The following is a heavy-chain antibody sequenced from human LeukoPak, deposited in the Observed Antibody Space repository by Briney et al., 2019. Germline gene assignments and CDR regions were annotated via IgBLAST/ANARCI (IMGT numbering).Heavy chain of an antibody. Sequence: HPGGSLRLSCAASGFTFTKYWMTWVRQAPGKGLEWVGNIKQDGSDKNYMDSVKGRFTISRDNTKNSVYLQMSSLRAEDTAVYYCARDSPRIAVVGAFGMDVWGQGTTVTVSS. CDR1: GFTFTKYW. D-gene: IGHD6-19*01. CDR3: ARDSPRIAVVGAFGMDV. V-gene: IGHV3-7*01. J-gene: IGHJ6*02. CDR2: IKQDGSDK.